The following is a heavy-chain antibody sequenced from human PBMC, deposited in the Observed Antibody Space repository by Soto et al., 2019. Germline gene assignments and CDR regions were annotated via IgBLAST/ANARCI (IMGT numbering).Heavy chain of an antibody. V-gene: IGHV3-53*02. Sequence: EVQLVETGGGLIQPGGSLRLSCAASGFTVSNNYMIWVRQAPGKGLEWVSLIYSGGSTFYADSVKGRFTISSDNSKNTLFLQMNSLRAEDTAVYFCATYTSLDYWGQGTLVTVSS. CDR2: IYSGGST. J-gene: IGHJ4*02. CDR1: GFTVSNNY. CDR3: ATYTSLDY. D-gene: IGHD2-2*02.